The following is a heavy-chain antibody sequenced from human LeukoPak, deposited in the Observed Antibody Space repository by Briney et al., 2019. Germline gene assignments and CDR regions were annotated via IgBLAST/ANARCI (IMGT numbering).Heavy chain of an antibody. D-gene: IGHD1-26*01. V-gene: IGHV1-2*02. CDR2: INSNSGGT. CDR3: ARDITWELLRAVHYYYGMDV. J-gene: IGHJ6*02. Sequence: ASVKVSCKASGYTFTSYAMHWVRQAPGQRLEWMGWINSNSGGTNYAQKFQGRVTMTRDTSISTAYMELSSLRSDDTAVYYCARDITWELLRAVHYYYGMDVWGQGTTVTVSS. CDR1: GYTFTSYA.